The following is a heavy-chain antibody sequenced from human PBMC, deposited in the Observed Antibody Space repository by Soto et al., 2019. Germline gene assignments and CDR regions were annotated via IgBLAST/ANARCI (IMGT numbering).Heavy chain of an antibody. J-gene: IGHJ4*02. V-gene: IGHV3-48*02. CDR2: ISSSSSTI. CDR1: GFTFSSYS. D-gene: IGHD3-22*01. Sequence: VQLVESGGGLVQPGGSLRLSCAASGFTFSSYSMNWVRQAPGKGLEWVSYISSSSSTIYYADSVKGRFTISRDNAKNSLYLQMNSLRDEDTAVYYCARDLMIVVVSTRPGFDYWGQGTLVTVSS. CDR3: ARDLMIVVVSTRPGFDY.